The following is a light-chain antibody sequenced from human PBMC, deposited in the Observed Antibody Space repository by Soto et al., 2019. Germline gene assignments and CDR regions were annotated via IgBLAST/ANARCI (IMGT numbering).Light chain of an antibody. CDR2: DVS. J-gene: IGLJ2*01. Sequence: QSALTQPASVSGSPGQSITISCTGTSSDVGGYNYVSWYQQHPGKAPKLMIYDVSNRPSGVSNRFSGSKSGNTASLTISGLQAEDEADDYCSSCTSSSTVVFGGGTTLTVL. CDR1: SSDVGGYNY. V-gene: IGLV2-14*01. CDR3: SSCTSSSTVV.